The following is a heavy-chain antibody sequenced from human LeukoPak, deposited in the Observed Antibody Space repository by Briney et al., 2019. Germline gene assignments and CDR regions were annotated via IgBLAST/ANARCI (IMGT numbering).Heavy chain of an antibody. V-gene: IGHV1-8*01. CDR2: MNPNSGNT. CDR3: ARESYYYGMDV. J-gene: IGHJ6*02. CDR1: GYTFTSYD. Sequence: ASVKVSCKASGYTFTSYDINWVRQATGQGLEWMGWMNPNSGNTGYAQKFQGRVTMTTDTSTSTAYMELRSLRSDDTAVYYCARESYYYGMDVWGQGTTVTVSS.